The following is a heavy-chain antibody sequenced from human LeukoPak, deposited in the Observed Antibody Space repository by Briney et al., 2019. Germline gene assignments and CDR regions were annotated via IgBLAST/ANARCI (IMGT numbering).Heavy chain of an antibody. J-gene: IGHJ4*02. CDR1: GFTFSSYS. V-gene: IGHV3-21*01. CDR2: ISSSSDYI. CDR3: ARALYDSRGFYYDN. Sequence: GGSLRLSCAASGFTFSSYSMSWVRQAPGQGLEWVSSISSSSDYIYYADSLKGRFTVSRDNAKNSMYLQMNSLRAEDSAVYYCARALYDSRGFYYDNWGQGTLVTVSS. D-gene: IGHD3-22*01.